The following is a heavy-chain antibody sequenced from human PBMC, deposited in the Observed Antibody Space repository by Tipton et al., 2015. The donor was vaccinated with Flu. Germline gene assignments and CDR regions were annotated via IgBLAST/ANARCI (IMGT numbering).Heavy chain of an antibody. CDR1: GYSISSGYY. CDR3: ARVLQWELRRGWFDP. J-gene: IGHJ5*02. V-gene: IGHV4-38-2*02. Sequence: TLSLTCTVSGYSISSGYYWGWIRRPPGKGLEWIGSIYHSGRTYYNPSLKSRVTISVDTSKNQFSLKLSSVTAADTAVYYCARVLQWELRRGWFDPWGQGTLVTVSS. CDR2: IYHSGRT. D-gene: IGHD1-26*01.